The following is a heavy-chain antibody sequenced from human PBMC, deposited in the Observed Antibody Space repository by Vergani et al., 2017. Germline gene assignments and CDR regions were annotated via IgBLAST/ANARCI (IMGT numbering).Heavy chain of an antibody. CDR3: ARGRAVAGSLDWFDP. CDR2: IYYSGST. Sequence: QVQLQESGPGLVKPSETLSLPFTVSGGSISSYYWSWIPQPPRKGLEWVGYIYYSGSTNYNPSLKSRVTISVDTSKDQFSLKLSSVTAADTDVYVCARGRAVAGSLDWFDPWGKGTLVTVSS. D-gene: IGHD6-13*01. J-gene: IGHJ5*02. V-gene: IGHV4-59*01. CDR1: GGSISSYY.